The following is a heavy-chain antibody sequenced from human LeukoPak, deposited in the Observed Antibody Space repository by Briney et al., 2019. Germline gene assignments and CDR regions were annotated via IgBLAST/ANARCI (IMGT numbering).Heavy chain of an antibody. J-gene: IGHJ4*02. CDR2: IDFDGSGT. CDR3: VRDGEGSTPFDS. Sequence: GGSLRLSCAASGFTFSSYWMHWVRQAPGKGLVWVSRIDFDGSGTPYADSARGRFTISRDNAKNTLYLQMNSLRAEDTAVYYCVRDGEGSTPFDSWGQGTLVTVSS. CDR1: GFTFSSYW. D-gene: IGHD2-2*01. V-gene: IGHV3-74*01.